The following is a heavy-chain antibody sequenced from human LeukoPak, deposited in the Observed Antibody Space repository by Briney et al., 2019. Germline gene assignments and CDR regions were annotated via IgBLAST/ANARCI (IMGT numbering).Heavy chain of an antibody. J-gene: IGHJ4*02. V-gene: IGHV4-59*12. CDR1: GGSISSYY. CDR3: ARRDYIDS. CDR2: IYHSGST. Sequence: PSETLSLTCTVSGGSISSYYWSWIRQPPGKGLECIGYIYHSGSTYYNPSLRSRVTISVDRSKNQFSLKLSSVTAADTAVYYCARRDYIDSWGQGTLVTVSS.